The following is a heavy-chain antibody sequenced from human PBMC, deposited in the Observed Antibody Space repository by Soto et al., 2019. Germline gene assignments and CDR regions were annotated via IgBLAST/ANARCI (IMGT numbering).Heavy chain of an antibody. V-gene: IGHV1-69*12. J-gene: IGHJ4*02. CDR1: GGTFSNYA. D-gene: IGHD3-22*01. CDR3: VRGPDYEGYFDQ. CDR2: IILPFGTA. Sequence: QVRLVQSRAEVKKPGSSVKVSCKASGGTFSNYAIGWVRRAPGQGLEWMGGIILPFGTANYAQKFQGRVTITADESMTTAYMELSGLRSEDTAVYYCVRGPDYEGYFDQWGQGTLVTVSS.